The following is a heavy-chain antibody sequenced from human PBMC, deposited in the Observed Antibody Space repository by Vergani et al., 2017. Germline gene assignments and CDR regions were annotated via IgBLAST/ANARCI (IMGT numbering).Heavy chain of an antibody. D-gene: IGHD4-11*01. CDR1: GGSISSSSYY. V-gene: IGHV4-61*05. J-gene: IGHJ6*02. Sequence: QLQLQESGPGLVKPSETLSLTSTVSGGSISSSSYYWGWIRQPPGKGLEWIGYIYYSGSTNYNPSLKSRVTISVDTSKNQFSLKLSSVTAADTAVYYCARDYTRGSLYYGMDVWGQGTTVTVSS. CDR2: IYYSGST. CDR3: ARDYTRGSLYYGMDV.